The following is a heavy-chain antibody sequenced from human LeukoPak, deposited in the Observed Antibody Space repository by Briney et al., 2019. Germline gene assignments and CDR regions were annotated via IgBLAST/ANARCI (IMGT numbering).Heavy chain of an antibody. V-gene: IGHV1-8*01. CDR3: ARGNRIAVAGLILNYYYYGMDV. D-gene: IGHD6-19*01. CDR1: GYTFTSYD. CDR2: MNPNSGNT. J-gene: IGHJ6*02. Sequence: GASVKVSCKASGYTFTSYDINWVRQATGQGLEWIGWMNPNSGNTGYAQKFQGRVTMTRNTSISTAYMELSSLRSEDTAVYYCARGNRIAVAGLILNYYYYGMDVWGQGTTVTVSS.